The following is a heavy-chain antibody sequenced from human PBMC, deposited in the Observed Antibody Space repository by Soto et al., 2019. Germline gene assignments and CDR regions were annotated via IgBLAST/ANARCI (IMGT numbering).Heavy chain of an antibody. D-gene: IGHD1-26*01. CDR2: IIPILGTA. Sequence: QVQLVQSGAEVKKPGSSVKVSCKASGGTFSSYSINWVRQAPGQGLEWMGEIIPILGTANYAQKFQGRVTITADESTSTAYRELSSLRSEDTDVYYCARDGGRHSGGIDYWGQGTLVTVSS. J-gene: IGHJ4*02. CDR1: GGTFSSYS. V-gene: IGHV1-69*01. CDR3: ARDGGRHSGGIDY.